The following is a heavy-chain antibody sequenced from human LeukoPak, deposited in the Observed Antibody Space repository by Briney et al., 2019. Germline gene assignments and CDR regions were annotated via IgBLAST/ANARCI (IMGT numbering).Heavy chain of an antibody. D-gene: IGHD3-10*02. V-gene: IGHV3-20*04. CDR3: AELGITMIGGV. J-gene: IGHJ6*04. CDR2: INWNGGST. CDR1: GFTFDDYG. Sequence: GGSLRLSCAASGFTFDDYGMSWVRHAPGKGLEWASGINWNGGSTGYADSVKGRFTISRDNAKNSLYLQMNSLRAEDTAVYYCAELGITMIGGVWGKGTTVTISS.